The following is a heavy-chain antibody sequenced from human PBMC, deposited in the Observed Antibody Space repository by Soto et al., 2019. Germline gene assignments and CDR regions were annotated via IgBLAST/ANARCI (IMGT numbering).Heavy chain of an antibody. D-gene: IGHD6-19*01. J-gene: IGHJ4*02. Sequence: VQLVESGGGVVQPGRSLRLSCAASGFTFSDYAMHWVRQAPGKGLEWVAVVSHDGRNTHYADGVQGRFTISRDSSKKTVSLEMTSLRAEDTAVYYCAKGGRQWLVTSDFNYWGQGALVTVSS. CDR1: GFTFSDYA. V-gene: IGHV3-30*18. CDR3: AKGGRQWLVTSDFNY. CDR2: VSHDGRNT.